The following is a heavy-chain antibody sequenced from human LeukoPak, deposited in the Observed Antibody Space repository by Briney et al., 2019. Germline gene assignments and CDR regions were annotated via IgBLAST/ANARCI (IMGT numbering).Heavy chain of an antibody. Sequence: SETLSLTCAVYGESFSGYFWSWIRQPPGKGLEWIGEINHSGYTNYNPSLKSRVTISVDTSKKQFSLRLNSMTAADTAVYYCARDCSSSSILWGFDYWGQGTLVSLSS. J-gene: IGHJ4*02. V-gene: IGHV4-34*01. CDR3: ARDCSSSSILWGFDY. CDR1: GESFSGYF. D-gene: IGHD6-6*01. CDR2: INHSGYT.